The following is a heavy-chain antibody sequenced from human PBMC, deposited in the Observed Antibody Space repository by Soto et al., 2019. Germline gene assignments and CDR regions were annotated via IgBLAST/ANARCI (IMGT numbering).Heavy chain of an antibody. V-gene: IGHV1-18*04. CDR1: GYTFTSYG. Sequence: GASVKVSCKASGYTFTSYGISWVRQAPGQGLEWMGWISAYNGNTNYAQKLQGRVTMTTDTSTSTAYMELRSLRSDDTAVYYCARDAINLRYYDFWSGLQNLYYDYWGQGTLVTVSS. D-gene: IGHD3-3*01. CDR3: ARDAINLRYYDFWSGLQNLYYDY. J-gene: IGHJ4*02. CDR2: ISAYNGNT.